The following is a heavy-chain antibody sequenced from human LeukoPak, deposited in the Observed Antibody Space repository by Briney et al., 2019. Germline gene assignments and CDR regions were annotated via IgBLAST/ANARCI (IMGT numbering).Heavy chain of an antibody. CDR1: GFTFSNFW. CDR3: ARRGDSDLDY. CDR2: IYSNGSKT. D-gene: IGHD2-21*01. V-gene: IGHV3-74*01. Sequence: PGGSLRLSCAASGFTFSNFWMHWVRQAPGKGLVWVSGIYSNGSKTIYADSVKGRFTISRDNAKNTLYLQMNSLRAEDTAVYYCARRGDSDLDYWGQGTLVTVSS. J-gene: IGHJ4*02.